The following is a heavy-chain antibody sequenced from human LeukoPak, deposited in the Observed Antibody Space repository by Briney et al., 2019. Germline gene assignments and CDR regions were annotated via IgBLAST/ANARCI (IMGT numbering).Heavy chain of an antibody. CDR3: ARDLVGATNWFDP. CDR1: GFTFSSYS. CDR2: ISSSSSYI. J-gene: IGHJ6*04. V-gene: IGHV3-21*01. Sequence: PGGSLRLSCAASGFTFSSYSMNWVRQAPGKGLEWVSSISSSSSYIYYADSVKGRFTISRDNAKNSLYLQMNSLRAEDTAVYYCARDLVGATNWFDPWGKGTTVTVSS. D-gene: IGHD1-26*01.